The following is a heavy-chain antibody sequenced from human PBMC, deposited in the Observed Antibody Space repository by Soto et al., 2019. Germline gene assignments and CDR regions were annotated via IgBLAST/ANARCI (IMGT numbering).Heavy chain of an antibody. D-gene: IGHD3-16*01. J-gene: IGHJ4*02. Sequence: ESGGGLVQPGGSLRLSCAASGFTFSTFAMNWVRQAPGKGLEWVSGISGSGISTYYADSVKGRFTISRDNSKNTVSLQMNSLRAEDTAVYYCAKDALGGRFYFDYWGQGTLVTVSA. V-gene: IGHV3-23*01. CDR1: GFTFSTFA. CDR2: ISGSGIST. CDR3: AKDALGGRFYFDY.